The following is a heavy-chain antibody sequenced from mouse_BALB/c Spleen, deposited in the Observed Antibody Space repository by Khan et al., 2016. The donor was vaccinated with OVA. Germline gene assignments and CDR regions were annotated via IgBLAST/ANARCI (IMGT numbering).Heavy chain of an antibody. J-gene: IGHJ4*01. V-gene: IGHV3-8*02. CDR2: VTYSGNT. Sequence: IQLVQSGPSLVKPSQTLSLTCSVTGDSITSGFWNWIRKFPGNKFEYMGYVTYSGNTYYNPYLKSRISITRETSKSQYYLQLNSVTTEDTATYFCARSYGSWSMDYWGQGTSVTVSA. CDR3: ARSYGSWSMDY. CDR1: GDSITSGF. D-gene: IGHD1-1*01.